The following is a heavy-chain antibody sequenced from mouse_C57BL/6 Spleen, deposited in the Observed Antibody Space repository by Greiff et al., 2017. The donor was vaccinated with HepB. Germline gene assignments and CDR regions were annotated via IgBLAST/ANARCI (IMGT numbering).Heavy chain of an antibody. CDR3: ASSYGNYEDWYFDV. D-gene: IGHD2-1*01. J-gene: IGHJ1*03. V-gene: IGHV5-4*01. CDR2: ISDGGSYT. Sequence: EVHLVESGGGLVKPGGSLKLSCAASGFTFSSYAMSWVRQTPEKRLEWVATISDGGSYTYYPDNVKGRFTISRDNAKNNLYLQMSHLKSEDTAMYYCASSYGNYEDWYFDVWGTGTTVTVSS. CDR1: GFTFSSYA.